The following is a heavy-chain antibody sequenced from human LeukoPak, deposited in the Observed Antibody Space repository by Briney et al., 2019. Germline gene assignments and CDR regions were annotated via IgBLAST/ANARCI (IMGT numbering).Heavy chain of an antibody. CDR2: IPYDGSNE. CDR1: GFTFSRYA. CDR3: AKANGSGSYLIDY. Sequence: GGSLRLSCAASGFTFSRYAMHWVRQAPGKGLEWVAIIPYDGSNEYYADSVKGRFTISRDNSKNTLYLQMNGLRAEDTAVYYCAKANGSGSYLIDYWGQGTLVTVSS. J-gene: IGHJ4*02. D-gene: IGHD3-10*01. V-gene: IGHV3-30*18.